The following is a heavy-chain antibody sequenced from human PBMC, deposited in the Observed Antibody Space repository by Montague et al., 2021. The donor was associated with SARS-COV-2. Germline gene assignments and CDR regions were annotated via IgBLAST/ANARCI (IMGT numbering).Heavy chain of an antibody. V-gene: IGHV4-59*01. Sequence: SETLSLTCTLSGGSISTYYWNWIRQPPGKGLEWIGYIYYSGNTNYNPSLKSRATTSVDTSKNQFSLSLTSVTAADTAVYYCARGPFWSAAPDYWGQGILVTVSS. CDR1: GGSISTYY. CDR3: ARGPFWSAAPDY. CDR2: IYYSGNT. D-gene: IGHD3-3*01. J-gene: IGHJ4*02.